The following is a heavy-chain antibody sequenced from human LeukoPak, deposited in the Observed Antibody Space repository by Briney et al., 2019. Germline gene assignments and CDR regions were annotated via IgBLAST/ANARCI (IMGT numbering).Heavy chain of an antibody. J-gene: IGHJ6*04. CDR3: ARPFHKLAPMDV. CDR2: IYYSGST. D-gene: IGHD1-1*01. V-gene: IGHV4-39*01. Sequence: SETLSLTCTVSGGSISSSSYYWGWIRQSPGKGLEWMGTIYYSGSTYYNPSLKSRVTISVDTSRNQFSLKLRSVTAADTAVYYCARPFHKLAPMDVWGKGTTVTISS. CDR1: GGSISSSSYY.